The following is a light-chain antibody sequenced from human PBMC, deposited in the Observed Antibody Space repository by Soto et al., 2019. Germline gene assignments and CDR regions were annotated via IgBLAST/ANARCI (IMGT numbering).Light chain of an antibody. Sequence: DIPMTQSPSSLSASLGDRVTITCRASEAISTYLNWYRQKPGKAPELLIYAASSLKRGVPSRFSGSGSGTDFTLTISSLQPEDFATYYCQQSYSPLALAFGGGTEVETK. CDR2: AAS. CDR1: EAISTY. V-gene: IGKV1-39*01. CDR3: QQSYSPLALA. J-gene: IGKJ4*01.